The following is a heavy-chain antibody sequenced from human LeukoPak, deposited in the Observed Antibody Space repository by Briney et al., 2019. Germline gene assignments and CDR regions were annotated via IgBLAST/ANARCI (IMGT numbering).Heavy chain of an antibody. J-gene: IGHJ4*02. Sequence: SETLSLTCAVYGGSFSGYYWSWIRQPPGKGLEWIGEVNHSGSTNYNPSLKSRVTISVDTSKNQFSLKLSSVTAADTAVYYCASEYSSSGELDYWGQGTLVTVSS. CDR1: GGSFSGYY. V-gene: IGHV4-34*01. D-gene: IGHD6-13*01. CDR2: VNHSGST. CDR3: ASEYSSSGELDY.